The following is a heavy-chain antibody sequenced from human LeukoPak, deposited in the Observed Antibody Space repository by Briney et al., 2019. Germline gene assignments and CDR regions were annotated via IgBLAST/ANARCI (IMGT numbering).Heavy chain of an antibody. CDR3: ARGSPYYYDSSGLLYYFDY. Sequence: GAAVKVSCKASGYTFTSYGHSLVRQAPGQGLEWVGWIRAYNGKTHYAQKLQGRVTITTDTSTSTAYMELRSLRSDDTAVYYCARGSPYYYDSSGLLYYFDYWGQGTLVTVSS. J-gene: IGHJ4*02. D-gene: IGHD3-22*01. CDR1: GYTFTSYG. CDR2: IRAYNGKT. V-gene: IGHV1-18*01.